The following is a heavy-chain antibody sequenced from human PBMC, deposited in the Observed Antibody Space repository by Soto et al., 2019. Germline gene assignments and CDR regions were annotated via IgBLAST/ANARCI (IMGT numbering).Heavy chain of an antibody. CDR2: IYPGASDI. Sequence: GESLKISCQASGYTFIYFWVAWVRQVPGKGLEWMGVIYPGASDIRYSPSFEGHVTISADKSTNTAYLQWSSLEAADTAIYYCARQGTSRGSYYADFDFWGPGTLVTVSS. CDR1: GYTFIYFW. J-gene: IGHJ4*02. V-gene: IGHV5-51*01. CDR3: ARQGTSRGSYYADFDF. D-gene: IGHD3-16*01.